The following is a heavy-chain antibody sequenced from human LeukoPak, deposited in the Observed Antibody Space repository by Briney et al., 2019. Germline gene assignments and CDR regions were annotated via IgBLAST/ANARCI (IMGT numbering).Heavy chain of an antibody. CDR3: ARVLSGRGSLYSYYYYMDV. V-gene: IGHV3-53*01. CDR1: GFTVSSNY. Sequence: HPGGSLRLSCAASGFTVSSNYMSWVRQAPGKGLEWVSVIYSGGSRYYADSVKGRFTISRDNSKNTLYLQMNSLRAEDTAVYYCARVLSGRGSLYSYYYYMDVWGKGTTVTISS. D-gene: IGHD3-10*01. J-gene: IGHJ6*03. CDR2: IYSGGSR.